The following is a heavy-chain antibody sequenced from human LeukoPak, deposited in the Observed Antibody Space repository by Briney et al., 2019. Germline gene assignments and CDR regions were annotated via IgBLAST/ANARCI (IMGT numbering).Heavy chain of an antibody. CDR3: ARHPYANFDY. J-gene: IGHJ4*02. CDR2: IYHSGST. D-gene: IGHD3-16*01. CDR1: GGSISGYY. V-gene: IGHV4-59*08. Sequence: SETLSLTCTVSGGSISGYYWSWIRQPPGKGLEWIGYIYHSGSTNYHPSLKSRVTISVDTSKNQLSLKLSSVTAADTAVYYCARHPYANFDYWGQGTLVTVSS.